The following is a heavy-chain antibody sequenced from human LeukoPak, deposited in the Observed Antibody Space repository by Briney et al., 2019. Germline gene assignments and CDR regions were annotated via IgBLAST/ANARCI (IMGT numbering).Heavy chain of an antibody. V-gene: IGHV3-74*01. J-gene: IGHJ4*02. CDR3: ARDWDWRFDY. D-gene: IGHD1-26*01. Sequence: PGGSLRLSCAASGFTFSGSGMHWVRHSPGKGLVWVARISSDGSSTIYADSVKGRFTISRDNAKNTLFLQMNSLCGEDTAVYYCARDWDWRFDYWGQGTLVTVSS. CDR2: ISSDGSST. CDR1: GFTFSGSG.